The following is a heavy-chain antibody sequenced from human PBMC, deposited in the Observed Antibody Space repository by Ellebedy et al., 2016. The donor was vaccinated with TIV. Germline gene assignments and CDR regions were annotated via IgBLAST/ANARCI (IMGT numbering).Heavy chain of an antibody. D-gene: IGHD3-22*01. J-gene: IGHJ4*02. V-gene: IGHV1-46*01. CDR1: GYTFTSYY. CDR3: ARDANYYDSSGYYYYFDY. CDR2: INPSGGST. Sequence: ASVKVSCKASGYTFTSYYMHWVRQAPGQGLEWMGIINPSGGSTSYAQKFQGGVTITRDTSTSTVYIDLNSMRSEDTAVYYCARDANYYDSSGYYYYFDYWGQGTLVTVSS.